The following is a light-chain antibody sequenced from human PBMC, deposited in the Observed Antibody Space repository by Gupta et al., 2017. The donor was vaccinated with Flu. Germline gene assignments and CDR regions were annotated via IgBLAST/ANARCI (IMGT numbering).Light chain of an antibody. CDR1: GIRNG. CDR3: LHDQSDPPMYT. J-gene: IGKJ2*01. Sequence: GIRNGLAWYQHLPGKAPQRLIYATSNLESVIQSRFSGSGAGTEFTLTLSSLQPEDSATYYCLHDQSDPPMYTFGQGTKLEIK. CDR2: ATS. V-gene: IGKV1-17*01.